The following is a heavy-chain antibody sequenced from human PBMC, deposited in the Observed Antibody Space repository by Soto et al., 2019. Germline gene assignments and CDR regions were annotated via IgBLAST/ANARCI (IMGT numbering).Heavy chain of an antibody. D-gene: IGHD3-10*01. V-gene: IGHV3-30-3*01. J-gene: IGHJ4*02. CDR2: ISYDGSNK. CDR1: GFTFSSYA. CDR3: AVVREYYFDY. Sequence: PGGSLRLSCAASGFTFSSYAMHWVRQAPGKGLEWVAVISYDGSNKYYADSVKGRFTISRDNSKNTLYLQMNSLRAEDTAVYYCAVVREYYFDYWGQGTLVTVSS.